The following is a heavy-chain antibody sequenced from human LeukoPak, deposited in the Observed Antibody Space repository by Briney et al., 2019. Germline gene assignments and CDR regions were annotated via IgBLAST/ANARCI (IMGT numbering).Heavy chain of an antibody. V-gene: IGHV3-53*01. D-gene: IGHD3-22*01. J-gene: IGHJ3*02. Sequence: GGSLRLPCAPSGFTVRSSYMSWLRQAPGKGLEWGSDIYSGGSTHYAGSVKGRCTISRDNSKNTLYLQMNSLRAEDTAVYYCARERSDEYYYDSSGYYYRDAFDIWGQGTMVTVSS. CDR3: ARERSDEYYYDSSGYYYRDAFDI. CDR1: GFTVRSSY. CDR2: IYSGGST.